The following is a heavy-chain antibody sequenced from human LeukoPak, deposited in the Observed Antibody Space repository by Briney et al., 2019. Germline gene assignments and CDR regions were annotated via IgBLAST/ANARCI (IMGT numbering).Heavy chain of an antibody. CDR1: GYTFTSYY. V-gene: IGHV1-46*01. CDR3: ARDPGYCTNGVCYYYYYYGMDV. D-gene: IGHD2-8*01. Sequence: GASVKVSCKASGYTFTSYYMHWVRQAPGQGLEWMGIINPSGGSTSYAQKFQGRVTMTRDTSTSTVYMELSSLRSEDTAVYYCARDPGYCTNGVCYYYYYYGMDVWGQGTTVTVSS. J-gene: IGHJ6*02. CDR2: INPSGGST.